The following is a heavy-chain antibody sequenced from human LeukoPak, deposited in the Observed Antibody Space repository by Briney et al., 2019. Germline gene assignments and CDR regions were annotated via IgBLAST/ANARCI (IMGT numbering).Heavy chain of an antibody. CDR2: ISYDGSNK. D-gene: IGHD1-1*01. CDR1: GFTFSSYG. CDR3: AKNWNYLNY. Sequence: GGSLRLSCAASGFTFSSYGMHWVRQAPGKGLEWVAVISYDGSNKYYADSVKGRFTISRGNSKNTLYLQMNSLRAEDTAVYYCAKNWNYLNYWGQGTQVTVSS. V-gene: IGHV3-30*18. J-gene: IGHJ4*02.